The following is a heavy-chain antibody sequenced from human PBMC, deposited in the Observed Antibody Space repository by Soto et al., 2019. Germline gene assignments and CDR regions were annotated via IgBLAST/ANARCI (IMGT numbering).Heavy chain of an antibody. D-gene: IGHD1-26*01. J-gene: IGHJ3*02. Sequence: LRLSCAASGFTFSNAWMSWVRQAPGKGLEWVGRIKSKTDGGTTDYAAPVKGRFTISRDDSKNTLYLQMNSLKTEDTAVYYCTTYSGSPRPYDAFDIWGQGTMVTVSS. CDR1: GFTFSNAW. V-gene: IGHV3-15*01. CDR2: IKSKTDGGTT. CDR3: TTYSGSPRPYDAFDI.